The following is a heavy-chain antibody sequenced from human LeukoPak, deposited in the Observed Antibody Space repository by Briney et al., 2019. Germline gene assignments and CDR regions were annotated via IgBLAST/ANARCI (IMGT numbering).Heavy chain of an antibody. V-gene: IGHV3-30*18. D-gene: IGHD3-22*01. CDR2: ISYDGSNK. CDR3: AKDRFWYYDSSGYPDY. J-gene: IGHJ4*02. Sequence: GGSLRLSCAASGFTFRNYWMNWVRQAPGKGLEWVAVISYDGSNKYYADSAEARFTISRDNSKNTLYLQMNSLRAEDTAVYYCAKDRFWYYDSSGYPDYWGQGTLVTVSS. CDR1: GFTFRNYW.